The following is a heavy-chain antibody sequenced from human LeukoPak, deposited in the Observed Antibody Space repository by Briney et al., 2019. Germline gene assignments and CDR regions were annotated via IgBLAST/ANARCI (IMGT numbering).Heavy chain of an antibody. V-gene: IGHV1-46*01. J-gene: IGHJ6*02. D-gene: IGHD2-2*01. CDR2: INPSGGDT. Sequence: GASVKVSCKPSGYTFTSYYMHWVRQAPGQGLEWMGIINPSGGDTSYAQKFQGRVTTTRDPSTSTVYMEVVSLRPEDTAVYYCARGCRVVPGVHNVGMTSYYNGMDVWCQGTTVTVSS. CDR3: ARGCRVVPGVHNVGMTSYYNGMDV. CDR1: GYTFTSYY.